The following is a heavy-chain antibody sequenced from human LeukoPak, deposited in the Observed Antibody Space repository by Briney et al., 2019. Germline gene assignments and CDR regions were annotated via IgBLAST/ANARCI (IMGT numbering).Heavy chain of an antibody. V-gene: IGHV4-4*02. CDR1: GGSITTTNW. Sequence: SGTLSLTCAVSGGSITTTNWWSWVRQPPGKGLEWIGSIYYSGSAYYNPSLKSRVTISVDTSKNQFSLKLSSVTAADTAVYYCARHSYFDYWGQGTLVTVSS. CDR3: ARHSYFDY. J-gene: IGHJ4*02. CDR2: IYYSGSA. D-gene: IGHD1-26*01.